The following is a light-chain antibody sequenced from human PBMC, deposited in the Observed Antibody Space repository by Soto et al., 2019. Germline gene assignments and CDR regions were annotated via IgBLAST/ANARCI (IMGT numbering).Light chain of an antibody. CDR3: QQIYSAPLT. CDR2: AAS. J-gene: IGKJ4*01. Sequence: DIQMTQSPSSLSASVGDRGTITCRASQSITTYFNCYRQKPGKAPKLLIYAASSLQSGVPSRFRGSGSETEFTLSISSLQPEDFATYFCQQIYSAPLTFGGGTKVEIK. V-gene: IGKV1-39*01. CDR1: QSITTY.